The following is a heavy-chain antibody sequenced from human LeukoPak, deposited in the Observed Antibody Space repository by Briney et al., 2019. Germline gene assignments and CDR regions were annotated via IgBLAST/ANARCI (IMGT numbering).Heavy chain of an antibody. D-gene: IGHD4-17*01. CDR2: IYTSGST. J-gene: IGHJ4*02. CDR1: ADSISSSSFY. V-gene: IGHV4-39*07. CDR3: AREVKYGDYVRFDY. Sequence: SETLSLTCTVSADSISSSSFYWGWIRQPPGKGLEWIGRIYTSGSTNYNPSLKSRVTISVDTSKNQFSLKLSSVTAADTAVYYCAREVKYGDYVRFDYWGQGTLVTVSS.